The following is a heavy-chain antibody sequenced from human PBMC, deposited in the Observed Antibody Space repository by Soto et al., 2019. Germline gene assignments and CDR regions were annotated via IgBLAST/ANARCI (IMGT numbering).Heavy chain of an antibody. CDR1: GFTFSSYA. CDR2: ISGSGGST. Sequence: GGSLRLSCAASGFTFSSYAMSWVRQAPGKGLEWVSAISGSGGSTYYADSVKGRSTISRDNSKNTLDLQMNSLRAEDTAVYYCVGGNYYYYYYGMDVWGQGTTVTVSS. CDR3: VGGNYYYYYYGMDV. J-gene: IGHJ6*02. V-gene: IGHV3-23*01. D-gene: IGHD4-4*01.